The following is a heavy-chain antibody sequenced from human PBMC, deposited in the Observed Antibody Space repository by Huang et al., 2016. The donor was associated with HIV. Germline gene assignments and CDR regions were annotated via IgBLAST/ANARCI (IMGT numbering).Heavy chain of an antibody. V-gene: IGHV1-18*04. J-gene: IGHJ4*02. CDR1: GYTFDSSG. CDR2: IGPQSGKT. D-gene: IGHD6-19*01. CDR3: ARDATGYGTGWSTEFDY. Sequence: HVQLVQSGADVKKPGASVKVSCKASGYTFDSSGINWVRQATGQGLEWMGSIGPQSGKTNHAQKPQGRVTMTTDTTTSTAYMELRILTSGDTAVYYCARDATGYGTGWSTEFDYWGQGTLVTVSS.